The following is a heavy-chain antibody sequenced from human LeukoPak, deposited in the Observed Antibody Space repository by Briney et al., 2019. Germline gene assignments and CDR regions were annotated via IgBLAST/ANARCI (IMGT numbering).Heavy chain of an antibody. D-gene: IGHD1-26*01. CDR2: INQDGSEK. Sequence: GGSLRLSCAASGFTFSSYWMSWVRQAPGKGLEWVANINQDGSEKYYVDSVKGRFTISRDYSKNTLYLQMNSLRAEDTAVYYCAKDRGGSYLDSFDIWGQGTMVTVSS. J-gene: IGHJ3*02. CDR3: AKDRGGSYLDSFDI. V-gene: IGHV3-7*01. CDR1: GFTFSSYW.